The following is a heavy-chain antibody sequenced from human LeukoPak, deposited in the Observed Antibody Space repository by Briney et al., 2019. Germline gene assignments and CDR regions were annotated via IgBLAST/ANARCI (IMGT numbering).Heavy chain of an antibody. V-gene: IGHV3-30*02. D-gene: IGHD5-18*01. CDR3: AKDLASYGYIYPDH. CDR1: GFTFSSYT. Sequence: PGGSLRLSCTASGFTFSSYTMHWVRQAPGKGLEWVAFIRYDGTEKYYADSVKGRFTLSRDNSKNTLYLQMNSLRAEDTAVYYCAKDLASYGYIYPDHWGQGTLVTVSS. J-gene: IGHJ4*02. CDR2: IRYDGTEK.